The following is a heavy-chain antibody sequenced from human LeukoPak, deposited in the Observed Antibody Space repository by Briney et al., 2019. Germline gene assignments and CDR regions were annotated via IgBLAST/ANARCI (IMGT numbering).Heavy chain of an antibody. V-gene: IGHV4-31*03. J-gene: IGHJ4*02. D-gene: IGHD6-19*01. Sequence: SQTLSLTCTVSGGSISSGGYYWSWIRQHPGKGLEWIGYIYYSGSTYYNPSLKSRVTISVDTSKNQFSLKLSSVTAADTAVYYCARGTRRSAVAAYWGQGTLVTVSS. CDR3: ARGTRRSAVAAY. CDR2: IYYSGST. CDR1: GGSISSGGYY.